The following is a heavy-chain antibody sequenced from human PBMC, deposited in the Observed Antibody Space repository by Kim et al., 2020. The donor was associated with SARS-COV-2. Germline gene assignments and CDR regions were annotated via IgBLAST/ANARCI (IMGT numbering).Heavy chain of an antibody. CDR3: ARDPSTFYYDSSGDSTFDH. CDR1: GGSISTHSYY. Sequence: SETLSLTCTASGGSISTHSYYWGWIRQPPGKGLEWNGSIYFSGSTYYNPSLKSRVTISVNTSKNQFSLKLTPGTAAATAVYFSARDPSTFYYDSSGDSTFDHWGQGTLVTVSS. CDR2: IYFSGST. D-gene: IGHD3-22*01. V-gene: IGHV4-39*02. J-gene: IGHJ4*02.